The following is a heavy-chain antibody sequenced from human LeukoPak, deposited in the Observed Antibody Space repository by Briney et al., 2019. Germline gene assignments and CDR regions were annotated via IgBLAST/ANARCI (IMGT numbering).Heavy chain of an antibody. CDR1: GYTFTSYD. V-gene: IGHV1-8*03. CDR2: MNPNSGNT. CDR3: ARGANLPPISSWAPIHYYYMDV. Sequence: ASVKVSCKAAGYTFTSYDINWVRQAAGQGLEWMGWMNPNSGNTGYAQKFQGRVTITRNISISTAYMELSSLRSDDTAVYYCARGANLPPISSWAPIHYYYMDVWGKGTTVTISS. J-gene: IGHJ6*03. D-gene: IGHD6-13*01.